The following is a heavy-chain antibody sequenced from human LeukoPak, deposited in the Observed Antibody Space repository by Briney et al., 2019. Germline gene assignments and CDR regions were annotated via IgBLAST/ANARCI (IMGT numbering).Heavy chain of an antibody. CDR1: GYSFTSYW. J-gene: IGHJ4*02. CDR2: IYPGDSDT. D-gene: IGHD4-23*01. V-gene: IGHV5-51*01. Sequence: GESLKISCKGSGYSFTSYWIGWVRQMPGKGLEWMGIIYPGDSDTRYSPSFQGQVTISAVKSISTAYPQWSSLKASDTAMYYCARHGGGKALHAVQGYFDYWGQGTLVTVSS. CDR3: ARHGGGKALHAVQGYFDY.